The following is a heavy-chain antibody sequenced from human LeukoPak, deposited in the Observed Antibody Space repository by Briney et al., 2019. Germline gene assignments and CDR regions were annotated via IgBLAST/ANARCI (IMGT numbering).Heavy chain of an antibody. CDR1: GGSFSGYY. CDR3: ARQMRRGGGNWIDP. V-gene: IGHV4-34*01. Sequence: SETLSLTCAVYGGSFSGYYWSWIRQPPGKGLKWIGSIYYSGSTYYNPSLKSRVTISADTSKNQFSLKLSSVTAADTAVYYCARQMRRGGGNWIDPWGQGTLVTVSS. J-gene: IGHJ5*02. D-gene: IGHD2-21*01. CDR2: IYYSGST.